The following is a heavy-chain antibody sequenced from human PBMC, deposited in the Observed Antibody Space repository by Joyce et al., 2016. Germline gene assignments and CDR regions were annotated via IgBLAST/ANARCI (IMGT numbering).Heavy chain of an antibody. CDR3: ARHSGATGEDY. D-gene: IGHD1-1*01. J-gene: IGHJ4*02. CDR1: GYTFSSYW. CDR2: TDPDDSET. V-gene: IGHV5-51*01. Sequence: EVQLEQPGAEGKKPGESLKISCKTSGYTFSSYWIAWVRQMPGRGLEWMGMTDPDDSETGYSQSFQDHVTISADKSVSTAYLHWGSLEASDTAVYYCARHSGATGEDYWGQGTLVTVSS.